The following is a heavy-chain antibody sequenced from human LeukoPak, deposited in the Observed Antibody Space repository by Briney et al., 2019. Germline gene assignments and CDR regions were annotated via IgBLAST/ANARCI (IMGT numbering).Heavy chain of an antibody. D-gene: IGHD2-15*01. CDR3: AREEMVVAATYNWFDP. CDR2: INPSGGST. J-gene: IGHJ5*02. V-gene: IGHV1-46*01. Sequence: ASVKVSCKASGYTFTSYYMHWVRQAPGQGLEWMGTINPSGGSTSYAQKFQGRVTMTRDTSTSTVYMELSSLRSEDTAVYYCAREEMVVAATYNWFDPWGQGTLVTVSS. CDR1: GYTFTSYY.